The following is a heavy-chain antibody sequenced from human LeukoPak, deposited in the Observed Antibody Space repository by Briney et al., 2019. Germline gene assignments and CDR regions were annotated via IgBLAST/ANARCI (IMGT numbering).Heavy chain of an antibody. V-gene: IGHV3-7*01. CDR1: GFTFSTYW. J-gene: IGHJ4*02. Sequence: GGSLRLSCAASGFTFSTYWMSWVRQAPGKGLEWVANIKQDGSEKYYVDSAKGRFTISRDNAKNSLYLQMNSLRAEDTAVYYCARALRDYYDSSGYYPDYWGQGTLVTVSS. D-gene: IGHD3-22*01. CDR3: ARALRDYYDSSGYYPDY. CDR2: IKQDGSEK.